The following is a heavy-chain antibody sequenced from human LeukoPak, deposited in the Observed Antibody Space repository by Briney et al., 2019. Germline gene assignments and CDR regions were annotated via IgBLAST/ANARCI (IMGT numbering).Heavy chain of an antibody. CDR3: ARGSSSWYGRPFDY. J-gene: IGHJ4*02. Sequence: SETLSLTCAVYGGSFSGYYWSWIRQPPGKGLEWIGEINHSGSTNYNPSLKRRVTISVDTSKNQFSLKLSSVTAADTAVYYCARGSSSWYGRPFDYWGQGTLVTVSS. CDR2: INHSGST. D-gene: IGHD6-13*01. CDR1: GGSFSGYY. V-gene: IGHV4-34*01.